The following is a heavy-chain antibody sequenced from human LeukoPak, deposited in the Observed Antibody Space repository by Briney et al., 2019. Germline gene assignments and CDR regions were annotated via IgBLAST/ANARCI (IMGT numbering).Heavy chain of an antibody. Sequence: GGSLRLSCAASGFTFSSYSMNWVRQAPGKGLEWVSSTSSSSSYIYYADSVKGRFTISRDNAKNSLYLQMNSLRAEDTAVYYCARDPLITIFGVVTMGWFDPWGQGTLVTVSS. CDR2: TSSSSSYI. D-gene: IGHD3-3*01. V-gene: IGHV3-21*01. CDR1: GFTFSSYS. CDR3: ARDPLITIFGVVTMGWFDP. J-gene: IGHJ5*02.